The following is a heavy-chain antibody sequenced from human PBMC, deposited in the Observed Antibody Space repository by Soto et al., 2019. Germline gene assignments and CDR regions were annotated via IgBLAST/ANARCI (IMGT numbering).Heavy chain of an antibody. Sequence: XGSLRLSCSASGVIFGNYDMNWVRQHPLKGLEWVTSIINVGVITYYAGSVKGRFTVSRDNSNNTLYLQMSSLRVEDTAIYYCAKDWMGLGYFFEYWGQGAPVTVSS. CDR2: IINVGVIT. J-gene: IGHJ4*02. D-gene: IGHD6-19*01. V-gene: IGHV3-23*01. CDR1: GVIFGNYD. CDR3: AKDWMGLGYFFEY.